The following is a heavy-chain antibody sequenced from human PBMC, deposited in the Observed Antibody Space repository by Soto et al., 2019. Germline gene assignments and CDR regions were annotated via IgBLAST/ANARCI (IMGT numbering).Heavy chain of an antibody. CDR3: AKKLGSGWYFSNDYYYGRDV. V-gene: IGHV4-39*01. J-gene: IGHJ6*02. CDR2: IYYSGST. Sequence: PSETLSLTCTVSGGSISSYYWGWIRQPPGKGLEWIGSIYYSGSTYYNPSLKSRVTISVDTSKNQFSLRLSSVTAADTAVYYCAKKLGSGWYFSNDYYYGRDVGAQGTRVTVSS. D-gene: IGHD6-19*01. CDR1: GGSISSYY.